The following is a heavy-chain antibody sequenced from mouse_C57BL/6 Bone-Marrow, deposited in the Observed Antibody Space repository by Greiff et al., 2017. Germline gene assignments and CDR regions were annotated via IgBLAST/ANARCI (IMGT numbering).Heavy chain of an antibody. CDR3: ARGKAAQIAY. CDR1: GFTFSSYG. V-gene: IGHV5-6*01. J-gene: IGHJ3*01. Sequence: EVKLVESGGDLVKPGGSLKLSCAASGFTFSSYGMSWVRQTPDNRLEWVATISSGGGYTYYPDSVKGRFTISGDNSKNTLYLQMSSLKSEDTAMYYCARGKAAQIAYWGQGTLVTVSA. CDR2: ISSGGGYT. D-gene: IGHD3-2*02.